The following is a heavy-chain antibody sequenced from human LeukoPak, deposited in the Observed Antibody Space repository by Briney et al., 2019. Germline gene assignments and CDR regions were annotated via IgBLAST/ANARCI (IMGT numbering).Heavy chain of an antibody. CDR1: GGSISSYY. D-gene: IGHD6-19*01. V-gene: IGHV4-59*12. CDR2: IYYSGST. CDR3: AYSSGWYRPDAFDI. Sequence: TSETLSLTCTVSGGSISSYYWSWIRQPPGKGLEWIGYIYYSGSTNYNPSLKSRVTISVDTSKNQFSLKLSSVTAADTAVYYCAYSSGWYRPDAFDIWGQGTMVTVSS. J-gene: IGHJ3*02.